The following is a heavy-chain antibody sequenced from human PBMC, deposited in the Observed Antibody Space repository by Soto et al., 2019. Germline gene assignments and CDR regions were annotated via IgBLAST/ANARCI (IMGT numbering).Heavy chain of an antibody. CDR2: ISWNSGSI. CDR1: GFTFDDYA. V-gene: IGHV3-9*01. CDR3: AKVISVVVTAILTNDAFDI. J-gene: IGHJ3*02. D-gene: IGHD2-21*02. Sequence: EVQLVESGGGLVQPGRSLRLSCAASGFTFDDYAMHWVRQAPGKGLEWVSGISWNSGSIGYADSVKGRFTISRDNAKNSLYLQMNSLRAEDTALYYCAKVISVVVTAILTNDAFDIWGQGTMVTVSS.